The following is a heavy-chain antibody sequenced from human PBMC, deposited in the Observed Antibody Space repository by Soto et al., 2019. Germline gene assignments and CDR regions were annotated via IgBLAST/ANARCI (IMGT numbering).Heavy chain of an antibody. CDR2: ISYDGSNK. CDR1: GFTFSSYA. V-gene: IGHV3-30-3*01. CDR3: ARDPRGWNYAATDY. J-gene: IGHJ4*02. D-gene: IGHD1-7*01. Sequence: QVQLVESGGGVVQPGRSLRLSCAASGFTFSSYAMHWVRQAPGKGLEWVAVISYDGSNKYYADSVKGRFTISRDNSKNTLYLQMNSLRAEDTPVYYGARDPRGWNYAATDYWGQGTLVSLCS.